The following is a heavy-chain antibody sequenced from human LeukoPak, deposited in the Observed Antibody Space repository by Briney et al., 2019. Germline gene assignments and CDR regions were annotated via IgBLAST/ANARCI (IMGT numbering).Heavy chain of an antibody. Sequence: PGGSLRLSCAASGFTFSSYAMHWVRQAPVKGLEWVAVISYDGSNKYYADSVKGRFTISRDNSKNTLYLQMNSLRAEDTAVYYCARGYGSGSYYTLHYYYGMDVWGQGTTVTVSS. CDR3: ARGYGSGSYYTLHYYYGMDV. V-gene: IGHV3-30-3*01. CDR2: ISYDGSNK. D-gene: IGHD3-10*01. CDR1: GFTFSSYA. J-gene: IGHJ6*02.